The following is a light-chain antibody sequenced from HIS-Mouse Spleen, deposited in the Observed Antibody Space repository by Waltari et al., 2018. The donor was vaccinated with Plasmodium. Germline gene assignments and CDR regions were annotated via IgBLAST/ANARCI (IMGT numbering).Light chain of an antibody. CDR1: ALPKKY. CDR2: EDS. V-gene: IGLV3-10*01. CDR3: YSTDSDGNHRV. Sequence: SYELTQPPSVSVSPGQTARITCSGDALPKKYAYWYQQKSGQAPVLVSYEDSKRPAGIPEGFSGSSSGTMGTLTISVAQVEDEADYDGYSTDSDGNHRVVGGGTKLTVL. J-gene: IGLJ3*02.